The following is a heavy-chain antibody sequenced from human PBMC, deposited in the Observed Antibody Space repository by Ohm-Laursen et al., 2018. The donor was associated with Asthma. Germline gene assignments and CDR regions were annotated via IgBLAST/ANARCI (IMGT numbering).Heavy chain of an antibody. CDR2: ISWNRGRI. CDR3: AKGSLAAADYNWFDP. CDR1: GFTFDDYS. V-gene: IGHV3-9*01. D-gene: IGHD6-13*01. Sequence: SLRLSCAASGFTFDDYSMHWVRQGPGKGLEWVSGISWNRGRIGYADSVKGRFTTSRDNAENSLYLQMNSLRTEDTALYYCAKGSLAAADYNWFDPWGQGTLVTVSS. J-gene: IGHJ5*02.